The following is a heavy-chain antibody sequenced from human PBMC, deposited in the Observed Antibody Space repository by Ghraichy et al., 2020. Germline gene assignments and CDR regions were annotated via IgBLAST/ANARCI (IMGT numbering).Heavy chain of an antibody. CDR1: GASISISGYY. CDR3: AASANNFDYSDDY. Sequence: SETLSLTCTVAGASISISGYYWGWVHQPPGKGLEWIGNNYNNRNADYKPSLKSRVTISVDTSKNQFSLRLTSVTAADTAVYYCAASANNFDYSDDYWGRRTLVTVSS. V-gene: IGHV4-39*01. D-gene: IGHD1-26*01. J-gene: IGHJ4*02. CDR2: NYNNRNA.